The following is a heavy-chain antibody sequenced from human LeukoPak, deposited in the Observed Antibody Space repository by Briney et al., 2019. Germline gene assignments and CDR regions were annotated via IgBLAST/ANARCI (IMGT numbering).Heavy chain of an antibody. J-gene: IGHJ3*02. CDR1: GGSINNYY. CDR3: ARVHTPMVGHAFDI. Sequence: SETLSLTCTVSGGSINNYYWYWIRQPAGKGLEWIGRIYTSGSTNYNPSLKSRVTMSVDTSNNQFSLKLNSVTAADTAVYYCARVHTPMVGHAFDIWGQGTMVTVSS. CDR2: IYTSGST. V-gene: IGHV4-4*07. D-gene: IGHD5-18*01.